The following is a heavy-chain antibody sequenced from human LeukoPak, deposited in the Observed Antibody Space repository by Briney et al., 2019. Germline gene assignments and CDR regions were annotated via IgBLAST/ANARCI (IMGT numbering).Heavy chain of an antibody. CDR2: INPNSGGT. V-gene: IGHV1-2*02. D-gene: IGHD2-2*01. CDR1: GYTFTGYY. CDR3: ARANPLYCSSTTCLFDY. J-gene: IGHJ4*02. Sequence: GASVKVSCKASGYTFTGYYMHWVRQAPGQGFEWVGWINPNSGGTNYAQKFQGRVTMTRDTSISTAHMELSRLRSDDTAVYYCARANPLYCSSTTCLFDYWGQGTLVTVSS.